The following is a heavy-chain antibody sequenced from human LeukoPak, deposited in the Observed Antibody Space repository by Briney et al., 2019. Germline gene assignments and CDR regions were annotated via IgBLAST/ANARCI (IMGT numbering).Heavy chain of an antibody. CDR3: ARAGQGAHDFWSGYYTTDYYYYYMDV. V-gene: IGHV3-21*01. CDR2: ISSSSSYI. CDR1: GFTFSSYA. J-gene: IGHJ6*03. Sequence: GGSLRLSCAASGFTFSSYAMSWVRQAPGKGLEWVSSISSSSSYIYYADSVKGRFTISRDNAKNSLYLQMNSLRAEDTAVYYCARAGQGAHDFWSGYYTTDYYYYYMDVWGKGTTVTVSS. D-gene: IGHD3-3*01.